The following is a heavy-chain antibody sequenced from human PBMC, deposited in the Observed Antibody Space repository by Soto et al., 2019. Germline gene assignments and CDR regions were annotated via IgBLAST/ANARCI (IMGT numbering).Heavy chain of an antibody. D-gene: IGHD4-17*01. CDR2: IYYSGST. CDR3: ARSYGDSHFDY. Sequence: ASETLSLTCTVSGGSISSYYWSWIRQPPGKGLEWIGYIYYSGSTNYNPSLKSRVTISVDTSKNQFSLKLSSVTAADTAVYYCARSYGDSHFDYWGQGTLVTVS. CDR1: GGSISSYY. J-gene: IGHJ4*02. V-gene: IGHV4-59*01.